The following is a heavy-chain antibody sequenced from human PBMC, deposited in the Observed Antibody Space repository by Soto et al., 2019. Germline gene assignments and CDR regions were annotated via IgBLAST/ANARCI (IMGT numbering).Heavy chain of an antibody. CDR2: ISYDGSNK. CDR3: ARVLGAFDI. CDR1: GFTFSSYA. J-gene: IGHJ3*02. Sequence: HPVGSLRLSCAASGFTFSSYAMHWVRQAPGKGLEWVAVISYDGSNKYYADSVKGRFTISRDNSKNTLYLQMNSLRAEDTAVYYCARVLGAFDIWGQGTMVTVSS. V-gene: IGHV3-30-3*01.